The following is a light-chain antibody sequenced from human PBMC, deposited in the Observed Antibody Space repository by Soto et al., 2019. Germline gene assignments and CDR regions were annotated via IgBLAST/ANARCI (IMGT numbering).Light chain of an antibody. CDR2: DTD. V-gene: IGLV1-51*01. Sequence: QAVVTQPTSLSAAPGQRVTIACSGSTSNIGNDYVSWYQQVPRTAPKLLIYDTDKRPPGIPDRFSGSRSGTTATLAITGLQPGDEAEYFCGSWDSDLDSVLFGGGTKLTVL. CDR1: TSNIGNDY. J-gene: IGLJ3*02. CDR3: GSWDSDLDSVL.